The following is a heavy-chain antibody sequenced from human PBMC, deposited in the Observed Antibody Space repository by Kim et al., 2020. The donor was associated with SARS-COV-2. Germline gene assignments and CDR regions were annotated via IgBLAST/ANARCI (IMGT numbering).Heavy chain of an antibody. V-gene: IGHV1-18*01. D-gene: IGHD6-19*01. Sequence: ASVKVSCKASGYTFTSYGISWVRQAPGQGLEWMGWISAYNGNTNFAQKLQGRVTMTTDTSTSTAYMELRSLRSDDTALYYCARSSLAVADSRGYFDLWGRGTLVTVAS. CDR1: GYTFTSYG. CDR3: ARSSLAVADSRGYFDL. CDR2: ISAYNGNT. J-gene: IGHJ2*01.